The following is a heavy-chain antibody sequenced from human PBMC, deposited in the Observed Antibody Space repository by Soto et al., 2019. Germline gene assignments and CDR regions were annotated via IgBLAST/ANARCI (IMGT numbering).Heavy chain of an antibody. CDR2: ISSSGSTI. V-gene: IGHV3-48*03. D-gene: IGHD3-3*01. CDR1: GFTYSSYE. Sequence: GGSLRLSCAASGFTYSSYEMNWVRQAPGKGLEWVSYISSSGSTIYYADSVKGRFTISRDNAKNSLYLQMNSLSAEDTAVYYCARYMGHKYYDFWSGYPPGSYYYYGMDVWGQGTTVTVSS. CDR3: ARYMGHKYYDFWSGYPPGSYYYYGMDV. J-gene: IGHJ6*02.